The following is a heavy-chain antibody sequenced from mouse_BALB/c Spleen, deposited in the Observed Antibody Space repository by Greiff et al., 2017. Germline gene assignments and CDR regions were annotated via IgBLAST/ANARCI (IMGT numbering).Heavy chain of an antibody. CDR2: ISYDGSN. Sequence: EVKLQESGPGLVKPSQSLSLTCSVTGYSITSGYYWNWIRQFPGNKLEWMGYISYDGSNNYNPSLKNRISITRDTSKNQFFLKLNSVTTEDTATYYCARGGGPWFAYWGQGTLVTVSA. D-gene: IGHD3-3*01. V-gene: IGHV3-6*02. CDR1: GYSITSGYY. J-gene: IGHJ3*01. CDR3: ARGGGPWFAY.